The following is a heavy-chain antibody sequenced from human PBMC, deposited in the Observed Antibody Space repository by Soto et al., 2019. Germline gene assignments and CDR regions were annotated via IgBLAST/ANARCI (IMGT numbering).Heavy chain of an antibody. V-gene: IGHV4-59*01. J-gene: IGHJ4*02. CDR1: GGSISSYY. Sequence: SETLSLTCTVSGGSISSYYWSWIRQPPGKGLEWIGYIYYSGSTNYNPSLKSRVTISVDTSKNQFSLKLSSVTAADTAVYYCARADYSSSQVDYWGQGTLVTVSS. CDR2: IYYSGST. CDR3: ARADYSSSQVDY. D-gene: IGHD6-6*01.